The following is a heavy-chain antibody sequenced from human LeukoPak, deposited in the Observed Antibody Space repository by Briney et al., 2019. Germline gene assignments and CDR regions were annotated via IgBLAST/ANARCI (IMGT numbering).Heavy chain of an antibody. CDR2: IDHGGSGT. Sequence: GGSLRLSCAASAFTFSGYSMNWVRQAPGKGLVWVSRIDHGGSGTSYADSVKGRFTISRDDAKNMLYLQMNSLRVEDTGLYYCSTVEHFWGQGTLVTVSS. CDR1: AFTFSGYS. J-gene: IGHJ4*02. V-gene: IGHV3-74*01. D-gene: IGHD1/OR15-1a*01. CDR3: STVEHF.